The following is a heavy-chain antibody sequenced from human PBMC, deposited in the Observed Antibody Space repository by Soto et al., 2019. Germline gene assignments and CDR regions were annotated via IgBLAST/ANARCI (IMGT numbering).Heavy chain of an antibody. V-gene: IGHV3-23*01. D-gene: IGHD6-19*01. CDR2: ISGSGGST. CDR1: GFTFSSYA. Sequence: GGSLRLSCAASGFTFSSYAMSWVRQAPGKGLEWVSAISGSGGSTYYADSVKGRFTIARDNSKNTLYLQMNSLRAEDTAVYYCAKRPGMLGYHFIAVAGVPQFDYWGQGTLVTVSS. J-gene: IGHJ4*02. CDR3: AKRPGMLGYHFIAVAGVPQFDY.